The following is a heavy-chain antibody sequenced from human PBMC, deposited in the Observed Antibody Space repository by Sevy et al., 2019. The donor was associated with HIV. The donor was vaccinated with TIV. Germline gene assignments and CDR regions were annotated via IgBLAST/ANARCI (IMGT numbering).Heavy chain of an antibody. Sequence: ASVKVSCKASGYTFTGYYMHWVRQAPGQGLEWMGRINPNSGGTNYAQKFQGRVTMTRDTSISTAYMELSRLRSDDTAVYYCARDPETVVVAATFDYWGQGTLVTVSS. D-gene: IGHD2-15*01. CDR1: GYTFTGYY. J-gene: IGHJ4*02. CDR3: ARDPETVVVAATFDY. CDR2: INPNSGGT. V-gene: IGHV1-2*06.